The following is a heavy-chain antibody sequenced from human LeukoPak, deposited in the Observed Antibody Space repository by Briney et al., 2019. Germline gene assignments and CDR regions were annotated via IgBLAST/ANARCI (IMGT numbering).Heavy chain of an antibody. CDR1: GFTFSSYA. V-gene: IGHV3-30*01. CDR3: ARDAYFDY. Sequence: GGSLRLSCAASGFTFSSYAMHWVRQAPGKGLEWVAVISYDGSNKYYADTVKGRFTISRDNSKNTLYLQMNSLRAEDTAVYYCARDAYFDYWGQGTLVTVSS. J-gene: IGHJ4*02. CDR2: ISYDGSNK.